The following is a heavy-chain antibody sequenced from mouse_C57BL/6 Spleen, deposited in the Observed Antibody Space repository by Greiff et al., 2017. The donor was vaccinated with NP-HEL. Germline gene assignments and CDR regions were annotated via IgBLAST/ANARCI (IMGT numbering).Heavy chain of an antibody. J-gene: IGHJ4*01. CDR2: IDPSDSET. CDR1: GYTFTSYW. D-gene: IGHD1-1*01. V-gene: IGHV1-52*01. CDR3: ASEDGTYYGAMDY. Sequence: QVQLQQPGAELVRPGSSVKLSCKASGYTFTSYWMHWVKQRPIQGLEWIGNIDPSDSETHYNQKFKDKATLTVDKSSSTAYMQLSSLTSEDSAVYYCASEDGTYYGAMDYWGQGTSVTVSS.